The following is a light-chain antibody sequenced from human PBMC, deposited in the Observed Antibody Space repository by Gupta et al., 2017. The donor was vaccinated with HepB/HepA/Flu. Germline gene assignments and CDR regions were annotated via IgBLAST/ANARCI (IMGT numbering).Light chain of an antibody. CDR3: SEWASSLSACV. CDR2: RNN. J-gene: IGLJ3*02. Sequence: QTELTQPPSVSKDLRQIATITCTGSSNNVGNQGAAWLQQHQGHPPKLLAYRNNKRPSGISEGFSACRSGNTAFPIITGLQPEDEADDYCSEWASSLSACVFGGGTKVTVL. CDR1: SNNVGNQG. V-gene: IGLV10-54*04.